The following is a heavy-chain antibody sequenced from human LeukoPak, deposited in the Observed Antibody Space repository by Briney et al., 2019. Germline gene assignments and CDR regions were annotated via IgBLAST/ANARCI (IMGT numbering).Heavy chain of an antibody. V-gene: IGHV4-4*07. CDR2: IHISGST. D-gene: IGHD3-16*01. CDR3: ARDVSLSFDI. Sequence: SETLSLTCTVSGDSISSNNWSWIRQSAGKGLEWIGRIHISGSTNYSPSLKSRVTMSVDMSKNQLSLKVRSVTAADTAVYYCARDVSLSFDIWGQGTMVNV. J-gene: IGHJ3*02. CDR1: GDSISSNN.